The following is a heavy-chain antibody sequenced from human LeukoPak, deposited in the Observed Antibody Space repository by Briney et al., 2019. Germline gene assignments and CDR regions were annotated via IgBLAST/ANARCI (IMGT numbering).Heavy chain of an antibody. D-gene: IGHD2-2*03. CDR2: IIPILGIA. CDR3: ARVVGYCSSTSCPYYMDV. Sequence: ASVKVSCKSSGGTFSSYAISWVRQAPAQGLEWMGRIIPILGIANYAQKFQGRVTITADKSTSTAYMELSRLRSEGTAVYYCARVVGYCSSTSCPYYMDVWGKGTTVTVSS. CDR1: GGTFSSYA. J-gene: IGHJ6*03. V-gene: IGHV1-69*04.